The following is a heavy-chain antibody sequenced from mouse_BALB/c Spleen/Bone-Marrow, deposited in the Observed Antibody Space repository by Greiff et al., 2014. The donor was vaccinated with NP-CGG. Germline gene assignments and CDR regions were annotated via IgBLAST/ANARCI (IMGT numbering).Heavy chain of an antibody. CDR1: GYTFTSNT. Sequence: QVQLQQSAAELARPGASVKMSCKASGYTFTSNTIQWVKQRPGQGLEWIGYTNPTGGYTDYNQKFKDKTTLTADKSSSTAYMQLGSLTSEDSAVYYCAREATYYAYFDYWGQGTILTVSS. J-gene: IGHJ2*01. V-gene: IGHV1-4*02. D-gene: IGHD1-1*01. CDR2: TNPTGGYT. CDR3: AREATYYAYFDY.